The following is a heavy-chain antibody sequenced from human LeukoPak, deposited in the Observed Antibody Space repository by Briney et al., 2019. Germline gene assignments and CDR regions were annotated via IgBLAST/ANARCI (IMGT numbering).Heavy chain of an antibody. Sequence: PGGSLRLSCAASGFTFSSYWMSWVRQAPGKGLEWVANIKQDGSEKYYVDSVKGRFTISRDNAKNSLYLQMNSLRAEDTAVYYCATSLVGATRYFDYWGQGTLVTVSS. J-gene: IGHJ4*02. V-gene: IGHV3-7*01. D-gene: IGHD1-26*01. CDR2: IKQDGSEK. CDR3: ATSLVGATRYFDY. CDR1: GFTFSSYW.